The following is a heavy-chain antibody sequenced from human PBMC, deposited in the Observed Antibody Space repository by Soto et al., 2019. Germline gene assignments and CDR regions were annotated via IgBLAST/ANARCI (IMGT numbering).Heavy chain of an antibody. D-gene: IGHD2-15*01. CDR2: IIPIFGTA. J-gene: IGHJ5*02. CDR1: GGTFSSFA. CDR3: ATKPLGYCSGGSCPLDPTNWFDP. Sequence: SVKVSCKASGGTFSSFAISWVRQAPGQGLEWMGGIIPIFGTANYAQKFQGRVTITADESTSTAYMELSSLRSEDTAVYYCATKPLGYCSGGSCPLDPTNWFDPWGQGTLVTVSS. V-gene: IGHV1-69*13.